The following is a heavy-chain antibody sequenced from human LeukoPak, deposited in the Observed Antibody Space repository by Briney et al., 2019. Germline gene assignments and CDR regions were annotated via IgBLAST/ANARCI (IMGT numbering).Heavy chain of an antibody. CDR3: ARGGDIVVVPAPTGPKGTFDY. Sequence: SETLSLTCAVYGGSFSGYYWSWIRQPPGKGLEWIGEINHSGSTNYNPSLKSRVTISVDTSKNQFSLKLSSVTAADTAVYYCARGGDIVVVPAPTGPKGTFDYWGQGTLVTVSS. V-gene: IGHV4-34*01. D-gene: IGHD2-2*01. CDR1: GGSFSGYY. J-gene: IGHJ4*02. CDR2: INHSGST.